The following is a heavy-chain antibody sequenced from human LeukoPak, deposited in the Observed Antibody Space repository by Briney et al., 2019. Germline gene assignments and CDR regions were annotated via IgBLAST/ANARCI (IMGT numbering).Heavy chain of an antibody. D-gene: IGHD3-22*01. CDR2: IYYSGST. J-gene: IGHJ6*03. Sequence: PSETLSLTCTVSGGSISSYYWSWIRQPPGKGLEWIGYIYYSGSTNYNPPLKSRVTISVDTSKNQFSLKLSSVTAADTAVYYCARVVDSSGYYYYYYMDVWGKGTTVTVSS. CDR1: GGSISSYY. CDR3: ARVVDSSGYYYYYYMDV. V-gene: IGHV4-59*01.